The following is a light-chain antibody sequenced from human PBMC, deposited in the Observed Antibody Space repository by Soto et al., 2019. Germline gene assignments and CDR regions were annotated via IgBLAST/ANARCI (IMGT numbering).Light chain of an antibody. Sequence: QSVLTQPPSVFAAPGQKVTISCSGSSSNIGNNYVSWYQQLPGTAPKLLIYENNKRPSGIPDRFSGSKSGTSATLGITGLQTGDEADYYCGTWDSSLSAVFGGGTKLTVL. V-gene: IGLV1-51*02. CDR3: GTWDSSLSAV. CDR2: ENN. J-gene: IGLJ3*02. CDR1: SSNIGNNY.